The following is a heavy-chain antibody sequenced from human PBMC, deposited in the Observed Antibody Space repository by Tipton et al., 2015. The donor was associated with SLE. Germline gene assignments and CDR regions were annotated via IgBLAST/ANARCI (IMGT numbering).Heavy chain of an antibody. J-gene: IGHJ2*01. Sequence: TLSLTCIVSGGSISGNYWSWIRQPPGKRLEWIGYIDQIGSANYNPSLQSRVTISVGKSTTQFSLKLTSVTAADTAVYYCARRLGGGFSHWYFDLWGRGTLVTVSS. CDR3: ARRLGGGFSHWYFDL. D-gene: IGHD3-10*01. V-gene: IGHV4-59*12. CDR2: IDQIGSA. CDR1: GGSISGNY.